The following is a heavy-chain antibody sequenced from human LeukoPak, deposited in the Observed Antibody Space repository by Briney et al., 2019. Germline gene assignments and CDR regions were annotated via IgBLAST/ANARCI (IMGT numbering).Heavy chain of an antibody. V-gene: IGHV3-21*01. D-gene: IGHD6-6*01. CDR1: GFTFSSYS. Sequence: GGSLRLSCAASGFTFSSYSMNWVRQAPGKGPEWVSSISSSSSYIYYADSVKGRFTISRDNAKNSLYLQMNNLRAEDTAVYYCATGRYSSSPLDYWGQGTLVTVSS. CDR3: ATGRYSSSPLDY. CDR2: ISSSSSYI. J-gene: IGHJ4*02.